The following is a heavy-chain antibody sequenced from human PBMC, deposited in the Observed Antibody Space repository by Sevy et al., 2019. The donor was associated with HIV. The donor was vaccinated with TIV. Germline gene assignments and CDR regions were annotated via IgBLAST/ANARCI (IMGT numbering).Heavy chain of an antibody. CDR2: ISSSSSTI. Sequence: GGSLRLSCAASGFTFSSYSMNWVRQAPGKGLEWVSYISSSSSTIYYADSVKGRSSISRDNSRNTVYLEINSLRAEDTAVYFCAKGYGSGSPPDSWGQGTLVTVSS. CDR3: AKGYGSGSPPDS. J-gene: IGHJ4*02. V-gene: IGHV3-48*04. D-gene: IGHD3-10*01. CDR1: GFTFSSYS.